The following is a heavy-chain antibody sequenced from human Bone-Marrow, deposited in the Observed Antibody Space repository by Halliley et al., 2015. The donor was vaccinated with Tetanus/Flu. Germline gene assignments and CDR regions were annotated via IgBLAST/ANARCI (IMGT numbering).Heavy chain of an antibody. Sequence: EWIGYVYYRGVAYDRPALKSGVTISIDTSSNQFSLRLRSVTASDTAVYYCARRRLAVGFDHWGQGTLVTISS. CDR2: VYYRGVA. D-gene: IGHD6-6*01. CDR3: ARRRLAVGFDH. J-gene: IGHJ4*02. V-gene: IGHV4-61*07.